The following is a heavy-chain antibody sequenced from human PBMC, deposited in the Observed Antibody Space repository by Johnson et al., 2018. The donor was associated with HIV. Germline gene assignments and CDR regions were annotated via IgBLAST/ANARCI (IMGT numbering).Heavy chain of an antibody. CDR3: ARGGYSSSWPDPDAFDI. Sequence: QVHLVESGGGLVQPGGSLRLSCAASGFTFSSYGMHWVRQAPGKGLEWVAFIRYDGSNKYYADSVKGRFTISRDNSKNTLYLQMNSLRDEDTAVDYCARGGYSSSWPDPDAFDIWGQGTMVTVSS. D-gene: IGHD6-13*01. J-gene: IGHJ3*02. CDR1: GFTFSSYG. V-gene: IGHV3-30*02. CDR2: IRYDGSNK.